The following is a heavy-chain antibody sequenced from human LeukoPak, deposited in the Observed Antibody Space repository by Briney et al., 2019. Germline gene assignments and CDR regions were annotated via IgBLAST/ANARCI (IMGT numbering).Heavy chain of an antibody. J-gene: IGHJ4*02. D-gene: IGHD2-2*01. Sequence: GGSQRLSCSASGFTFSNYWMSWVRQAPGKGLEWVANIKQDESEKYYVDSVKGRFTISRDNAKSSLYLQMNSLRAEDTAVYYCARALDSSSSRYQAFEEWGQGTLVTVSS. CDR1: GFTFSNYW. CDR3: ARALDSSSSRYQAFEE. CDR2: IKQDESEK. V-gene: IGHV3-7*01.